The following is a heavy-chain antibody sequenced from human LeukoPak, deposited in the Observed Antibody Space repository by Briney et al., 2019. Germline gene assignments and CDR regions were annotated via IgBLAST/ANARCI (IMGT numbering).Heavy chain of an antibody. D-gene: IGHD2-15*01. J-gene: IGHJ4*02. CDR2: ISGSGGST. CDR1: GFTVSSNY. Sequence: GGSLRLSCAASGFTVSSNYMSWVRQAPGKGLEWVSAISGSGGSTYYADSVKGRFTISRDNSKNTLYLQMNSLRAEDTAVYYCAKDIESGVVDYWGQGTLVTVSS. CDR3: AKDIESGVVDY. V-gene: IGHV3-23*01.